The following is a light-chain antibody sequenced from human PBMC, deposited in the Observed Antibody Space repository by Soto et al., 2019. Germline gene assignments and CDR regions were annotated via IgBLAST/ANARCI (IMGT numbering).Light chain of an antibody. V-gene: IGLV8-61*01. CDR3: VLYMGSGIWV. Sequence: QTVVTQEPSFSVSPGRTVTLTCGLSSGSVSTSYYPSWYQQTPGQAPRTLIYSTNTRSSRVPDRFSGSILGNKAALTITGAQADDESDYYCVLYMGSGIWVFGGGTQLTVL. J-gene: IGLJ3*02. CDR1: SGSVSTSYY. CDR2: STN.